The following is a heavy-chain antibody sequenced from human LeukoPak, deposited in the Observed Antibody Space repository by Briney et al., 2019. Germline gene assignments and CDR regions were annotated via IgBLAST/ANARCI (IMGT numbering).Heavy chain of an antibody. CDR3: ARDYSSTYYRGFDY. V-gene: IGHV3-20*04. D-gene: IGHD6-13*01. CDR1: GFTFDNNG. Sequence: PGGSLRLSCAASGFTFDNNGMSWVRQPPGKGLEWVSGINWDSTGYADSVKGRFTISRDNAKNSLYLQMNSLRAEDTALYYCARDYSSTYYRGFDYWGQGILVIVSS. CDR2: INWDST. J-gene: IGHJ4*02.